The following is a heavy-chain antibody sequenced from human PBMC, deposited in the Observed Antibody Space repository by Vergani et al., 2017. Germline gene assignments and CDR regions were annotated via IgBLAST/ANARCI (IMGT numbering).Heavy chain of an antibody. CDR2: IKSKIDGGTT. V-gene: IGHV3-15*01. J-gene: IGHJ4*02. CDR3: TRNYGNFDY. CDR1: GFTFINAW. Sequence: EVQLVKSGGGLVKPGGSLRLSCAASGFTFINAWMSWVRQAPGKGLEWVGRIKSKIDGGTTDYAAPVKSRFTISRDDSKNTLYLQMNSLKTEDTAVYYCTRNYGNFDYWGQGTLVTVSS. D-gene: IGHD4-17*01.